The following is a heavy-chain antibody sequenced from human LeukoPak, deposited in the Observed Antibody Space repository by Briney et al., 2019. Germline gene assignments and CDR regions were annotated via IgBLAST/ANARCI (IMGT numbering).Heavy chain of an antibody. CDR2: ISSSSSYI. J-gene: IGHJ4*02. CDR1: GFTFSSYS. CDR3: ARDHSSSPHTYFDD. V-gene: IGHV3-21*01. Sequence: PGGSLRLSCAASGFTFSSYSMNWVRHAPGKGLEWVSSISSSSSYIYYADSVKGRFTISRDNAKNSLYLQMNSLRAEDTAVYYCARDHSSSPHTYFDDWGQGTLVTVSS. D-gene: IGHD6-6*01.